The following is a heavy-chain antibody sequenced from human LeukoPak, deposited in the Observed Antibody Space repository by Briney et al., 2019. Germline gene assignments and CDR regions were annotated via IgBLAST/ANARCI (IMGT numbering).Heavy chain of an antibody. CDR3: ARFYLEDCSSTSCYGAYFDY. CDR2: IYYSGST. CDR1: GYSISSGYY. J-gene: IGHJ4*02. Sequence: SETLSLTCTVSGYSISSGYYWGWIRQPPGKGLEWIGSIYYSGSTYYNPSLKSRVTISVDTSKNQFSLKLSSVTAANTAVYYCARFYLEDCSSTSCYGAYFDYWGQGTLVTVSS. V-gene: IGHV4-38-2*02. D-gene: IGHD2-2*01.